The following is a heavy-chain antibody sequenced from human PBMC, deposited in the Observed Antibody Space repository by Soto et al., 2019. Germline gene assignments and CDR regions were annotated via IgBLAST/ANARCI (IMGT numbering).Heavy chain of an antibody. CDR2: IYSGGST. CDR3: ARPLTFGGVIEWYMDV. Sequence: VQLVESGGGLVQPGGSLRLSCAASGFTVSSNYMSWVRQAPGKGLEWVSVIYSGGSTYYADSVKGRFTISRDNSKNTLYLQMNSLRAEDTAVYYCARPLTFGGVIEWYMDVWGKGTTVTVSS. CDR1: GFTVSSNY. V-gene: IGHV3-66*01. J-gene: IGHJ6*03. D-gene: IGHD3-16*02.